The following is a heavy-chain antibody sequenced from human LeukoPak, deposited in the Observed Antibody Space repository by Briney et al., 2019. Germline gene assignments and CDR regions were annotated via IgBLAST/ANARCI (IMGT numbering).Heavy chain of an antibody. CDR2: IYTSGST. Sequence: SETLTLTCTVSGGSISSYYWSWIRQPAGKGLEWIGRIYTSGSTNYNPSLKSRVTMSVDTSKNQFSLKLSSVTAADTAVYYCARDVVVVVPAAHYYYYYMDVWGKGTTVTVSS. CDR1: GGSISSYY. V-gene: IGHV4-4*07. D-gene: IGHD2-2*01. J-gene: IGHJ6*03. CDR3: ARDVVVVVPAAHYYYYYMDV.